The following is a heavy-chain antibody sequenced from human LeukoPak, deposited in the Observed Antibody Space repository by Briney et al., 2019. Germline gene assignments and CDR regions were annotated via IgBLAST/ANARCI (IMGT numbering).Heavy chain of an antibody. CDR2: INPNSGGT. D-gene: IGHD3-3*01. J-gene: IGHJ4*02. Sequence: ASVKVSCKASGYSFTGYYIHWVRQAPGQGLEWMGWINPNSGGTNYAQKFQGRVTMTRDTSISTAYMELSSLRSDDTAVYYCATTDLFVSPPDYWGQGTLVTVSS. CDR3: ATTDLFVSPPDY. V-gene: IGHV1-2*02. CDR1: GYSFTGYY.